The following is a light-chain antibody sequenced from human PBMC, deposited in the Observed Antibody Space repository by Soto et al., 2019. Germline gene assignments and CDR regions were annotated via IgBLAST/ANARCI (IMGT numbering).Light chain of an antibody. V-gene: IGKV4-1*01. Sequence: DILLTHSLDSLPVSLGARRTINYRSNQRVFSHSKNRNHLSWYQQKPGQPPKLLICSATTRESGVPDRFGGSGSGTDFTLTVSGLQAEDVAIYYCHQYVRSPLTFGGGTKVDIK. CDR1: QRVFSHSKNRNH. CDR2: SAT. CDR3: HQYVRSPLT. J-gene: IGKJ4*01.